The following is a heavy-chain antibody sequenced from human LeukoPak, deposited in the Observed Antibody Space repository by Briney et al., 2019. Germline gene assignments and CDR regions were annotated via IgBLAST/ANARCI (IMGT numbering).Heavy chain of an antibody. CDR1: GGSISSGDYY. J-gene: IGHJ4*02. V-gene: IGHV4-30-4*01. CDR3: AGYSSSGYYFDY. D-gene: IGHD6-6*01. Sequence: PSQTLSLTCTVSGGSISSGDYYWSWIRQPPGKGLEWIGYIYYSGRTYYNPSLKSRVTISVDTSKNQFSLKLSSVTAADTAVYYCAGYSSSGYYFDYWGQGTLVTVSS. CDR2: IYYSGRT.